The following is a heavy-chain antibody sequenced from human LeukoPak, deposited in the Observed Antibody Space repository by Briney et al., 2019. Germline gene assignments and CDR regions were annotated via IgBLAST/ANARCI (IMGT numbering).Heavy chain of an antibody. Sequence: SETLSLTCTVSGGSLSSYYWNWIRQPPGKGLEWIGYVYYSGSTNYNPSLGSRVTVSVDTSKNQFSLRLTSVTAADTAVYYCARSVPSLDYLFDSWGHGTLVTVSS. D-gene: IGHD4-11*01. V-gene: IGHV4-59*08. CDR3: ARSVPSLDYLFDS. CDR1: GGSLSSYY. J-gene: IGHJ5*01. CDR2: VYYSGST.